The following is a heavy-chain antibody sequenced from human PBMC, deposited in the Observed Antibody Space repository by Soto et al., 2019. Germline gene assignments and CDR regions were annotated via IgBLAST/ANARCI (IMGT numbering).Heavy chain of an antibody. CDR2: ISSSSSTI. Sequence: PGGSLRLSCAASGFTFGASGLQWVRQAPGKGLEWVSYISSSSSTIYYADSVEGRFTISRDNAKNSLDLQMNSLRAEDTAVYYCAKDGGYSYGPYDYWGQGTLVTVSS. J-gene: IGHJ4*02. V-gene: IGHV3-48*01. CDR3: AKDGGYSYGPYDY. CDR1: GFTFGASG. D-gene: IGHD5-18*01.